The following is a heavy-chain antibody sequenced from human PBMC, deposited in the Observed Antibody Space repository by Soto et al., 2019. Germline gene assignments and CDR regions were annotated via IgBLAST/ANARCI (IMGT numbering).Heavy chain of an antibody. CDR3: ARDGSGWDYYFDF. J-gene: IGHJ4*02. Sequence: PGGSLRLSCAASGFTFSSYWMHWVRQAPGKGLVWVSRIDSDESDTNYADSVKGRFTISRDNAKNTLYLQMNSLRAEDTAVYHCARDGSGWDYYFDFWGQGALVTVSS. V-gene: IGHV3-74*01. D-gene: IGHD6-19*01. CDR1: GFTFSSYW. CDR2: IDSDESDT.